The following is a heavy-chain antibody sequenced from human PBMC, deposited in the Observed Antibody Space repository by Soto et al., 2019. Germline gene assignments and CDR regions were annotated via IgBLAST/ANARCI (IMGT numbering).Heavy chain of an antibody. J-gene: IGHJ3*01. V-gene: IGHV4-59*01. CDR1: GGSISSYY. Sequence: QVQVQESGPGLVKPSETLSLTCTVSGGSISSYYWSWIRQPPGKGLEWIGYIYYSGSTNYNPSLKSRVTISVDTSKNQFSLKLSSVTAADTAVHYCARVWGGAFDFWGQGTMVTVSS. CDR2: IYYSGST. CDR3: ARVWGGAFDF. D-gene: IGHD3-10*01.